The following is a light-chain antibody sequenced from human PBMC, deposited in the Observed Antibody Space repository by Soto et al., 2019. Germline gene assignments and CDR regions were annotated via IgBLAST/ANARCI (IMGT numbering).Light chain of an antibody. CDR1: QSIGKY. CDR3: QQSYITPLT. V-gene: IGKV1-39*01. J-gene: IGKJ4*01. CDR2: AAS. Sequence: DIPMTHYPSSLSASVGDRVTITCRASQSIGKYLNWYQQKPGKAPNLLIYAASTLQRGVPSRFSGSGSGTDFILTINSMQPEDFATYYCQQSYITPLTFGGGTKVDI.